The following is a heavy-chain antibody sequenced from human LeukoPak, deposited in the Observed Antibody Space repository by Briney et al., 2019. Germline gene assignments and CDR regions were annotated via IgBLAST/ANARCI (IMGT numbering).Heavy chain of an antibody. V-gene: IGHV3-30-3*01. Sequence: GGSLRLSCAASGFTFSSYAMHWARQAPGKGLEWVAVISYDGSNKYYADSVKGRFTISRDDSKNTLYLQMNSLRAEDTAVYYCARDPRQYSSGWYYFDYWGQGTLVTVSS. CDR3: ARDPRQYSSGWYYFDY. J-gene: IGHJ4*02. D-gene: IGHD6-19*01. CDR1: GFTFSSYA. CDR2: ISYDGSNK.